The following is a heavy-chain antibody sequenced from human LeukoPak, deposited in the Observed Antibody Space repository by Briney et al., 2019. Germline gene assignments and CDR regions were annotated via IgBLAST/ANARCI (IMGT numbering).Heavy chain of an antibody. CDR1: GYTFTSYD. V-gene: IGHV1-8*01. D-gene: IGHD1-14*01. Sequence: GASVKVSCKASGYTFTSYDINWVRHATRQGLEWMGWMSRKGGNTGYAQEFQGRVTMSRNTSISTAYMELSSLRSEDTAIYYCARGPGSPDRYMDVWGKGTTVTVSS. CDR3: ARGPGSPDRYMDV. J-gene: IGHJ6*03. CDR2: MSRKGGNT.